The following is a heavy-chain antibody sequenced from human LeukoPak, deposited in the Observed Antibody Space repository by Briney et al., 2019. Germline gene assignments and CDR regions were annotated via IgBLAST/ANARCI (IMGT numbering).Heavy chain of an antibody. Sequence: APVKVSCKPSGYTFTRYYIHWVRQAPGQGLEWMGIINPSGASASYAQKFQGRVTMTRDTSTSTVYMELSSLRSEDTAVYYCARDRGYDFWSHYYYYYYMDVWGKGTTVTVSS. CDR3: ARDRGYDFWSHYYYYYYMDV. D-gene: IGHD3-3*01. CDR2: INPSGASA. J-gene: IGHJ6*03. CDR1: GYTFTRYY. V-gene: IGHV1-46*01.